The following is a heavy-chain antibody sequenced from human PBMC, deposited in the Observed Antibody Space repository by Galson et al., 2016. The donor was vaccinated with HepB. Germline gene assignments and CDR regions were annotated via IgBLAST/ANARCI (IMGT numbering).Heavy chain of an antibody. Sequence: SLRISCAGSGFTFSYHGMHWVRQAPGKALEWVAFISYDGSNKYYIDSVKGRFTLSRDNSMDTLYLQMNSLRTEDTAVFYCAKDFGRFCDSGSCFPLDCWGPGTLVSVSS. V-gene: IGHV3-30*18. CDR1: GFTFSYHG. CDR3: AKDFGRFCDSGSCFPLDC. J-gene: IGHJ4*02. D-gene: IGHD2-15*01. CDR2: ISYDGSNK.